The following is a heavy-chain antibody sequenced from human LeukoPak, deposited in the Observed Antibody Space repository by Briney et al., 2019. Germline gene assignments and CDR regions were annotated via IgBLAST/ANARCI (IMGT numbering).Heavy chain of an antibody. CDR1: GLTFSSYD. V-gene: IGHV3-48*03. D-gene: IGHD2-2*01. CDR3: DTRPRY. CDR2: ISNSGNTI. J-gene: IGHJ4*02. Sequence: PGGSLRLSCVGSGLTFSSYDMNWVRQAPGKGLEWISYISNSGNTIYYADSVKGRLTISRDNAKNSLYLQMNSLRAEDTAVYYCDTRPRYWGQGTLVTVSS.